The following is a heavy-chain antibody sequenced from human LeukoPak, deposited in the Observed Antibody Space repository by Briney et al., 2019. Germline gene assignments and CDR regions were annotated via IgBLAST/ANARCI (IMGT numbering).Heavy chain of an antibody. CDR1: GGSISSGGYS. D-gene: IGHD5-18*01. CDR2: IYHSGST. Sequence: SQTLSLTCAVSGGSISSGGYSWSWIRQPPGKGLEWIGYIYHSGSTYYNPSLKSRVTISVDRSKNQFSLKLSSVTAADTAVYYCARDHVDTAMDIWSQGTLVTVSS. CDR3: ARDHVDTAMDI. J-gene: IGHJ4*02. V-gene: IGHV4-30-2*01.